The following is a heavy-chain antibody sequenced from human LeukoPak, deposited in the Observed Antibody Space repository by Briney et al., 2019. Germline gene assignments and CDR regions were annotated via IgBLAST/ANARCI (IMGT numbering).Heavy chain of an antibody. CDR1: GGSFIGYY. CDR3: ARVPLRFLEPFDY. D-gene: IGHD3-3*01. CDR2: INHSGGA. Sequence: PSETLSLTCAVYGGSFIGYYWSWIRQPPGKGLEWIGEINHSGGANYNPSPKSRVTISADTSKSQFSLKLGSVTAADTAVYYCARVPLRFLEPFDYWGQGTLVTVPS. V-gene: IGHV4-34*01. J-gene: IGHJ4*02.